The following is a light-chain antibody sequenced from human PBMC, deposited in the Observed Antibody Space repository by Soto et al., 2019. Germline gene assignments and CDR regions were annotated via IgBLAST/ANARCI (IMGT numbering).Light chain of an antibody. J-gene: IGKJ1*01. Sequence: EIVLTQSPGTLSLSPGERATLSCRASQSVSSSYLAWYQQKPGQAPRLLIYGASGRATGIPDRFSGSGSGTDFTLTISRPEPEDFAVYYCQQYGSSPTWTFGQGTKVEI. CDR2: GAS. V-gene: IGKV3-20*01. CDR3: QQYGSSPTWT. CDR1: QSVSSSY.